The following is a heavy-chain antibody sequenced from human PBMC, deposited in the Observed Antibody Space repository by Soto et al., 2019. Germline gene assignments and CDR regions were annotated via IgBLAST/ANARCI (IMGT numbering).Heavy chain of an antibody. Sequence: QVQLQESGPGLVKPSETLSLTCTVSGGSISSYYWSWIRQSPGKGLEWIGYIYYSGSTNYNPSLKSRVTISVDPSQNKFSLKLRSVTAADTAVYYCARHLGYDSSGYYRNWFDPWGQGTLVTVSS. V-gene: IGHV4-59*08. CDR1: GGSISSYY. CDR2: IYYSGST. J-gene: IGHJ5*02. CDR3: ARHLGYDSSGYYRNWFDP. D-gene: IGHD3-22*01.